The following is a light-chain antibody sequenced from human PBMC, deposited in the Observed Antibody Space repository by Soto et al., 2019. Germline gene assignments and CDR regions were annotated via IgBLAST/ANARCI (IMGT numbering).Light chain of an antibody. CDR3: SSYTSSSTLLYV. CDR1: SSDVGGYNY. J-gene: IGLJ1*01. Sequence: QSALTQPASVSGSPGQSITISCTGTSSDVGGYNYVSWYQQHPGKAPKLMIYDVSNRPSGVSNRFSGSKSGNTASLTISGLQADDEAVYSCSSYTSSSTLLYVFGTGTKLTV. CDR2: DVS. V-gene: IGLV2-14*01.